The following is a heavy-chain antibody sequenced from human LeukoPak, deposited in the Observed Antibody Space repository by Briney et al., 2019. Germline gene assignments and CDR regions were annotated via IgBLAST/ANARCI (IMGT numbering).Heavy chain of an antibody. CDR2: IYYSGST. J-gene: IGHJ4*02. CDR3: ARGPFGGTYDFWSGSTPVFDY. CDR1: GGSISSYY. Sequence: SETLSLTCTVSGGSISSYYWSWIRQPPGKGLEWIGYIYYSGSTNYNPSLKSRVTISVDTSKNQFSLKLSSVTAADTAVYYCARGPFGGTYDFWSGSTPVFDYWGQGTLVTVSS. D-gene: IGHD3-3*01. V-gene: IGHV4-59*01.